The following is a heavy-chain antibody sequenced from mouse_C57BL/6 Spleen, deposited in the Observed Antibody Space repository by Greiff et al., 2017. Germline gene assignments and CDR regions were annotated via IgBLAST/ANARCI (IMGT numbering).Heavy chain of an antibody. CDR3: ARHYYGSSLYAMDY. Sequence: DVKLQESGPGLVKPSQSLSLTCSVTGYSITSGYYWNWIRQFPGNKLEWMGYISYDGSNNYNPSLKNRISITRDTSKNQFFLKLNSVTTEDTATYYCARHYYGSSLYAMDYWGQGTSVTVSS. J-gene: IGHJ4*01. V-gene: IGHV3-6*01. CDR2: ISYDGSN. CDR1: GYSITSGYY. D-gene: IGHD1-1*01.